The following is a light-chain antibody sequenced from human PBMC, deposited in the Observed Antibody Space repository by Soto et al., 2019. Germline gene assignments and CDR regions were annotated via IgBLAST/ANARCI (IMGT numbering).Light chain of an antibody. V-gene: IGKV1-39*01. Sequence: DIQMTQSPSSLSASVGDRVTITCRASQSISSYLNWYQQKPGKAPKLLIYAASSLQSGVPSRFSGSRSGTEFTLTISRLQTEDFATYYYQQSYSTLALTFGGGTKVEIK. J-gene: IGKJ4*01. CDR2: AAS. CDR1: QSISSY. CDR3: QQSYSTLALT.